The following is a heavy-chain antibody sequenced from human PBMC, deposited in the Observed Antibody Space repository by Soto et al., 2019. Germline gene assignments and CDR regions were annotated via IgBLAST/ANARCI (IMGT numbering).Heavy chain of an antibody. CDR2: IWYDGSNK. V-gene: IGHV3-33*01. CDR1: GFTFSSYG. Sequence: QVQLVESGGGVVQPGRSLRLSCAASGFTFSSYGMHWVRQAPGKGLEWVAVIWYDGSNKYYADSVKGRFTISRDNSKNTLYLQMNSLRAEDTAVYYCARDPSVEQLDHPRPLYYYYMDVWGKGTTVTVSS. CDR3: ARDPSVEQLDHPRPLYYYYMDV. J-gene: IGHJ6*03. D-gene: IGHD6-6*01.